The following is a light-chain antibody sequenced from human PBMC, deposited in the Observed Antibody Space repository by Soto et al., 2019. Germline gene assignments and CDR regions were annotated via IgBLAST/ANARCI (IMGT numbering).Light chain of an antibody. V-gene: IGLV2-8*01. CDR2: EVS. CDR3: SSYAGSNNLV. Sequence: QAVVTQPASASGSPGQSVTISCTGTSSDVGGYNYVSWYQQHAGKAPELMLYEVSERPSGVPDRFSGSKSGNTASLTVSGLQAEDEADYYCSSYAGSNNLVFGGGTKLTVL. CDR1: SSDVGGYNY. J-gene: IGLJ3*02.